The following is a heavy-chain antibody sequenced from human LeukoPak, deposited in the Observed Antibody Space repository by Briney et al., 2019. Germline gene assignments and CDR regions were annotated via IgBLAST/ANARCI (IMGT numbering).Heavy chain of an antibody. Sequence: ESGPTLVKPSETLSLTCTVSGGSISSYYWSWIRQPPGKGLEWIGYIYYSGITNYNPSLKSRVTISIDTSKNHFSLQLSSVTAADTAVYYCARLSGYDWESSFDYWGQGTLVTVSS. CDR3: ARLSGYDWESSFDY. D-gene: IGHD5-12*01. CDR1: GGSISSYY. J-gene: IGHJ4*02. CDR2: IYYSGIT. V-gene: IGHV4-59*01.